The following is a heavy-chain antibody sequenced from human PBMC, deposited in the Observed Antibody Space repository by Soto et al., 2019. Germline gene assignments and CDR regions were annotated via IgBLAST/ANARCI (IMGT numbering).Heavy chain of an antibody. CDR2: MGAYNGKT. CDR3: ARDVPYYHRSGSYYNRRQVDH. Sequence: ASVKVSCRASGYTFTSYGISWVRQAPGQGLEGMGWMGAYNGKTKWAQKLEGRVTRTTDTSTSTAYMELRSLRSDDTAVYYCARDVPYYHRSGSYYNRRQVDHWGQGTLVPVPS. J-gene: IGHJ4*02. CDR1: GYTFTSYG. V-gene: IGHV1-18*01. D-gene: IGHD3-10*01.